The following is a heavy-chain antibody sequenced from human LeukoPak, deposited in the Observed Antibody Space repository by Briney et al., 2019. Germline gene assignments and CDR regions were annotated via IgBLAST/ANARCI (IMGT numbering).Heavy chain of an antibody. CDR2: IIPIFGTA. CDR3: ARERKLWFGELFVIDAFDI. V-gene: IGHV1-69*06. Sequence: SVKVSCKASGGTFSSYAISWVRQAPGQGLEWMGGIIPIFGTANYAQKFQGRVTMTEDTSTDTAYMELSSLRSEDTAVYYCARERKLWFGELFVIDAFDIWGQGTMVTVSS. D-gene: IGHD3-10*01. CDR1: GGTFSSYA. J-gene: IGHJ3*02.